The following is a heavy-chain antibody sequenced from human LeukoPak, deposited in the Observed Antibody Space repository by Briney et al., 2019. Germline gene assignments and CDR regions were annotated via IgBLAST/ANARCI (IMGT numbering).Heavy chain of an antibody. CDR3: AGREVVTAIRDAFDI. CDR1: GGSISSYY. Sequence: AETLSLTCTVSGGSISSYYWSWIRQPPGKGLEWIGYIYYSGSTNYNPSPKSRATTPVDTSKNQFSLKLSSVTAADTAVYYCAGREVVTAIRDAFDIWGQGTMVTVSS. CDR2: IYYSGST. V-gene: IGHV4-59*01. J-gene: IGHJ3*02. D-gene: IGHD2-21*02.